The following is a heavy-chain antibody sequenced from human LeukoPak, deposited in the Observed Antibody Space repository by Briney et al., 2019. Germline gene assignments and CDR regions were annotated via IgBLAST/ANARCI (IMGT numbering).Heavy chain of an antibody. CDR2: ISYDASDK. CDR3: AKDRSTAVTPDYLDY. CDR1: GFTFSTYG. V-gene: IGHV3-30*18. J-gene: IGHJ4*02. D-gene: IGHD6-19*01. Sequence: GGSLRLSCAASGFTFSTYGMHWVRQAPGKGLEWVAVISYDASDKYYTDSVKGRFTISRDNSKNTMYLQMNSLRGEDTAVYYCAKDRSTAVTPDYLDYWGQGTLVTVSS.